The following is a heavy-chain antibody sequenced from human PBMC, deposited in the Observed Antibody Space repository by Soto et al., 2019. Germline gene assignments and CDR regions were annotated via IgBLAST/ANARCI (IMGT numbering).Heavy chain of an antibody. J-gene: IGHJ4*02. V-gene: IGHV4-34*01. D-gene: IGHD6-19*01. CDR3: ARGWGSGVFDY. Sequence: QLQLQQWGAGLLKPSETLSLTCAVYGGSFSGYYWNWIRQPPGKGLEWIGENNHIGSTNNNPALKSRVTISVDTSKNQFSLKLSSVTAADTAVYYCARGWGSGVFDYWGQGTLVTVSS. CDR1: GGSFSGYY. CDR2: NNHIGST.